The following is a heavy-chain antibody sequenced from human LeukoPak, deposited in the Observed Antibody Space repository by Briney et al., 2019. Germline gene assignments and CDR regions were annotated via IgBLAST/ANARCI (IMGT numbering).Heavy chain of an antibody. V-gene: IGHV7-4-1*02. CDR2: INTNTGNP. D-gene: IGHD4-23*01. CDR1: GYIFTDYA. J-gene: IGHJ6*03. Sequence: ASVKVSCKASGYIFTDYAIHWVRQAPGQGLEWMGWINTNTGNPTYAQGFTGRYVFSLDTSVSTAYLQISSLKAEDTAVYYCAREGAPRWYYYMDVWGKGTTVTVSS. CDR3: AREGAPRWYYYMDV.